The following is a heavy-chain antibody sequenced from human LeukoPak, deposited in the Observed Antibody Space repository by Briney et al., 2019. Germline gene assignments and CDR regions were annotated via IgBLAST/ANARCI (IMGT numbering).Heavy chain of an antibody. D-gene: IGHD3-22*01. J-gene: IGHJ4*02. CDR1: GFTFSSYA. Sequence: GGSLRLSCAASGFTFSSYAMSWVRQAPGKGLEWVSAISGSGGSTYYADSVKGRFTISRDNSKNTLYLQMNSLRAEDTAVYYCAKDRYSYDSSGYYGYLGQGTLVTVSS. CDR3: AKDRYSYDSSGYYGY. CDR2: ISGSGGST. V-gene: IGHV3-23*01.